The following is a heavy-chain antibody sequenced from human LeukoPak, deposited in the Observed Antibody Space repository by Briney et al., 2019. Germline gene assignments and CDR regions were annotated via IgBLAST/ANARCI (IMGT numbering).Heavy chain of an antibody. Sequence: GGSLRLSCAASGFTFSSYAMSWVRQAPGKGLEWASTISGSGDSTYYADSVKGRFTISGDNSKNTLYLQMNSLRAEDTAVYYCARRGPNWGFFDYWGRGTLVTVSS. D-gene: IGHD7-27*01. CDR2: ISGSGDST. CDR1: GFTFSSYA. CDR3: ARRGPNWGFFDY. V-gene: IGHV3-23*01. J-gene: IGHJ4*02.